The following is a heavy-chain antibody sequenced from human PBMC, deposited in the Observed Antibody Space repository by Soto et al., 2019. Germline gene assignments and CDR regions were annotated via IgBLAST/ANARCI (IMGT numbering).Heavy chain of an antibody. CDR1: GFTFSSYA. V-gene: IGHV3-23*01. CDR3: ARRGSGSYYDY. Sequence: EVQLLESGGGLLQPGGSLRLSCAASGFTFSSYAMSWVRQAPGKGLEWVSVISGSGDSTYYADSVKGRFTISRDNSKNTLYLQMNSLRAEDTAVYYCARRGSGSYYDYWGQGTLVTVSS. CDR2: ISGSGDST. D-gene: IGHD1-26*01. J-gene: IGHJ4*02.